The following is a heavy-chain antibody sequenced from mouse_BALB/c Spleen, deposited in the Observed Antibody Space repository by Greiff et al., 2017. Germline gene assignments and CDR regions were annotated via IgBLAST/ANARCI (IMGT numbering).Heavy chain of an antibody. Sequence: VQGVESGAELMKPGASVKISCKATGYTFSSYWIEWVKQRPGHGLEWIGEILPGSGSTNYNEKFKGKATFTADTSSNTAYMQLSSLTSEDSAVYYCARHYYGYVSDYAMDYWGQGTSVTVSS. V-gene: IGHV1-9*01. CDR1: GYTFSSYW. CDR3: ARHYYGYVSDYAMDY. D-gene: IGHD1-2*01. CDR2: ILPGSGST. J-gene: IGHJ4*01.